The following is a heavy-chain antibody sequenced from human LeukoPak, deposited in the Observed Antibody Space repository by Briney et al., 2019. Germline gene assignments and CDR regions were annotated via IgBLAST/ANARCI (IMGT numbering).Heavy chain of an antibody. J-gene: IGHJ4*02. CDR1: GFTFSSYS. CDR2: ISSSSSYI. Sequence: PGGSLRLSCAASGFTFSSYSMNWIRQAPGKGLEWVSSISSSSSYIYYADSVKGRFTISRDNAKNSLYLQMNSLRAEDTAVYYCARGHPWVLGYCSGGSCYSFDYWGQGTLVTVSS. D-gene: IGHD2-15*01. CDR3: ARGHPWVLGYCSGGSCYSFDY. V-gene: IGHV3-21*01.